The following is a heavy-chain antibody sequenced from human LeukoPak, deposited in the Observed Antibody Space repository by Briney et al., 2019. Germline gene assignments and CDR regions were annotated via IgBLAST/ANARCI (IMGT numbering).Heavy chain of an antibody. J-gene: IGHJ4*02. CDR2: ISVSGTYI. CDR3: ARDRDYGTFDY. V-gene: IGHV3-21*01. CDR1: GFTFSRNG. Sequence: GGSLRLSCAASGFTFSRNGMAWVRQAPGKGLEWVSSISVSGTYIYYSDSVKGRFTISRDNAKNSLYLEMNSLRADDTAIYYCARDRDYGTFDYWGQGTLVTVSS. D-gene: IGHD4-17*01.